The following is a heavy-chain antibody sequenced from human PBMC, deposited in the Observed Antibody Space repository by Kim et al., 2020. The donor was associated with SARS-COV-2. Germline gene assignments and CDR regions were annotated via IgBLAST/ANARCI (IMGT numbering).Heavy chain of an antibody. CDR2: ISGSGGIT. CDR3: AKLPNWLQHYFDY. D-gene: IGHD5-12*01. Sequence: GGSLRLSCAASGFTFSSYAMSWVRQAPGKGLEWLSSISGSGGITYYADSVKGRFTISRDNSKNTLYLHMNSLRAEDTAVYYCAKLPNWLQHYFDYWGQGILVTVSS. J-gene: IGHJ4*02. V-gene: IGHV3-23*01. CDR1: GFTFSSYA.